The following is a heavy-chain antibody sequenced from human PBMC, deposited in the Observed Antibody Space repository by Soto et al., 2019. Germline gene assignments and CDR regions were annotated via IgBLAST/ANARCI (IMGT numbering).Heavy chain of an antibody. D-gene: IGHD6-13*01. J-gene: IGHJ3*02. CDR3: TTDPLAAADADAFDI. CDR2: IKSKTDGGTT. Sequence: PGGSLKPSCAAYGFTFSNAWMIWDRQAPGKGLEWVGRIKSKTDGGTTNYAAPVKRIFTITRDDAKNTLYLQMNSLKTGDTAVYYCTTDPLAAADADAFDIWGQGTMVTVSS. V-gene: IGHV3-15*01. CDR1: GFTFSNAW.